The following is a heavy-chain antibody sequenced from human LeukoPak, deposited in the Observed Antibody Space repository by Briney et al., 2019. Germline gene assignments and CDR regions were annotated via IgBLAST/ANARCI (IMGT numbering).Heavy chain of an antibody. J-gene: IGHJ4*02. CDR3: AREILAPGKTHDY. CDR2: IRYDGSNK. V-gene: IGHV3-33*08. CDR1: GFTFSNYG. Sequence: GRSLRLSCAASGFTFSNYGMHWVRQAPGKGLEWVAFIRYDGSNKYYADSVKGRFTISRDNSKNTLYLQMNSLRAEDTAVYYCAREILAPGKTHDYWGQGTLVTVSS.